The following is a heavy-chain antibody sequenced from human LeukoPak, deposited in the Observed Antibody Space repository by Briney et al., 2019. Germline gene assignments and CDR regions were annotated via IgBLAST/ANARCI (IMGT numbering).Heavy chain of an antibody. V-gene: IGHV3-30-3*01. D-gene: IGHD3-10*01. J-gene: IGHJ4*02. Sequence: GGSLRLSCAASGFTFSSYAMHWVRQAPGRGLEWVAVISYDESDKYYADSVKGRFTISRDNSKNTLYLQMNSLRAEDTAVYYCARELLYGSGSHPPDYWGQGTLVTVSS. CDR2: ISYDESDK. CDR1: GFTFSSYA. CDR3: ARELLYGSGSHPPDY.